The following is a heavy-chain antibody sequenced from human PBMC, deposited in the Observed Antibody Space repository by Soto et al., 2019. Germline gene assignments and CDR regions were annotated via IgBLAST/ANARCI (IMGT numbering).Heavy chain of an antibody. Sequence: QVQLQESGPGLVKASETLSLTCTVSGGSTSRYHWGWVRQPPGRGLEWVGYVCYTGTTRYNPSLSARVTMSVDTSRNLFSLKLSSVTATDTAVYYCARLLYHDTSGLQYYYFDLWGQGTLVTVSS. J-gene: IGHJ4*02. V-gene: IGHV4-59*01. CDR3: ARLLYHDTSGLQYYYFDL. CDR2: VCYTGTT. D-gene: IGHD3-22*01. CDR1: GGSTSRYH.